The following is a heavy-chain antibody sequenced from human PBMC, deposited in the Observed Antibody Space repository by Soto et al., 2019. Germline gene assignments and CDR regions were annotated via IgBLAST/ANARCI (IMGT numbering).Heavy chain of an antibody. CDR3: ARGWSYDILTAYSY. Sequence: SVKVSCKASGGTFSNYAISWVRQAPGQGLEWMGGITPIFGAANYAQKFQGRVTITADESTNTAYMELSSLRSEDTALYYCARGWSYDILTAYSYWGQGTLVTVSS. V-gene: IGHV1-69*13. CDR2: ITPIFGAA. CDR1: GGTFSNYA. J-gene: IGHJ4*02. D-gene: IGHD3-9*01.